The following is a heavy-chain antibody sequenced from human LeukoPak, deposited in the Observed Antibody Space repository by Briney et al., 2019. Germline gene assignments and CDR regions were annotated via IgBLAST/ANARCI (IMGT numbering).Heavy chain of an antibody. CDR2: IYYSGST. Sequence: SETLSLTCTVSGGSISSYYWSWIRQPPGKGLEWIGYIYYSGSTNYNPSLKSRVTISVDTSKNQFSLKLSSVTAADTAMYYCARQLGYCSSTSCPPYYYYGMDVWGQGTTVTVSS. CDR3: ARQLGYCSSTSCPPYYYYGMDV. V-gene: IGHV4-59*08. CDR1: GGSISSYY. D-gene: IGHD2-2*01. J-gene: IGHJ6*02.